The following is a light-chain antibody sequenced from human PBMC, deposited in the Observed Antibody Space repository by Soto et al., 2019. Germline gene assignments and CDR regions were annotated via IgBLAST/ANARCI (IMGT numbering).Light chain of an antibody. Sequence: QSVLTQPASVSGSPGQSITIPCTGTSSDIGSYNYVSWYQQHPGKAPQLLIYDVSNRPSGISNRFSGSKPGNTASLTISGLQAEDEADYYCNSYTSSSTFVFGTGTKLTVL. V-gene: IGLV2-14*01. CDR3: NSYTSSSTFV. CDR1: SSDIGSYNY. CDR2: DVS. J-gene: IGLJ1*01.